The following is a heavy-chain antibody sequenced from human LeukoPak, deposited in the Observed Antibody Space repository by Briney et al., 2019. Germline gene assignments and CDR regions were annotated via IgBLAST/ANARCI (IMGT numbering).Heavy chain of an antibody. CDR2: MSVSGGST. J-gene: IGHJ4*02. CDR3: AKDLMGDDSSGYYYVGRGFDY. Sequence: GGSLRLSCAASGFTFSNYAMNWVRQAPGKGLGWVSSMSVSGGSTYYADSVKGRFTISRDNSQNTLYLQMNSLRAEDTAVYYCAKDLMGDDSSGYYYVGRGFDYWGQGTLVTVSS. D-gene: IGHD3-22*01. V-gene: IGHV3-23*01. CDR1: GFTFSNYA.